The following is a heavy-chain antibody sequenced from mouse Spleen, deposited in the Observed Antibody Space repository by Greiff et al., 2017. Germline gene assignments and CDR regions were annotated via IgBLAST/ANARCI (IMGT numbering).Heavy chain of an antibody. CDR3: ARENRYDGWYFDV. J-gene: IGHJ1*01. D-gene: IGHD2-14*01. CDR2: ISGGGSYT. Sequence: EVKVVESGGGLVKPGGSLKLSCAASGFTFSSYGMSWVRQTPEKRLEWVATISGGGSYTYYPDSVKGRFTISRDNAKNNLYLQMSSLRSEDTALYYCARENRYDGWYFDVWGAGTTVTVSS. CDR1: GFTFSSYG. V-gene: IGHV5-9-2*01.